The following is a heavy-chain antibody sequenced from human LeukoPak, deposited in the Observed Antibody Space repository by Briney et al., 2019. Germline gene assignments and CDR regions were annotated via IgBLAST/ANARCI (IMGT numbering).Heavy chain of an antibody. V-gene: IGHV1-18*01. CDR1: GYTFTSYG. CDR2: ISAYNGNT. CDR3: ARIDDYKLYYGMDV. J-gene: IGHJ6*02. Sequence: RASVTVSCKASGYTFTSYGISWVRQAPGQGLEWMGWISAYNGNTNYAQKLQGRVTMTTDTSTSTAYMELRSLRSDDTAVYYCARIDDYKLYYGMDVWGQGTTVTVSS. D-gene: IGHD5-24*01.